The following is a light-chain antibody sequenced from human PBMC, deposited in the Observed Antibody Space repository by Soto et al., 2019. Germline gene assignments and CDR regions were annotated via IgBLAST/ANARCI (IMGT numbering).Light chain of an antibody. Sequence: EIVMTQSPATLSVSPGERATLSCRASQSVSSKLAWYQHRPGQAPRLLIYDASTRATGIPAKFSGSGSGTEFTLTLSRLPVEDFSVFYCQQVNNWAPEGTFAQGTKVEIK. J-gene: IGKJ1*01. V-gene: IGKV3-15*01. CDR2: DAS. CDR3: QQVNNWAPEGT. CDR1: QSVSSK.